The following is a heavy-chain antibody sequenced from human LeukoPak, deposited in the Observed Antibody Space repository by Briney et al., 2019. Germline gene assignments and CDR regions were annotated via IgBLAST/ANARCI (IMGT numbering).Heavy chain of an antibody. J-gene: IGHJ6*02. V-gene: IGHV3-30-3*01. CDR2: ILYDGSNK. CDR3: ARRGQYCSSTSCTGYYYGMDV. CDR1: GFTFSSYA. D-gene: IGHD2-2*01. Sequence: GRSLRLSCAASGFTFSSYAMHWGRQAPGKGLEWVAVILYDGSNKYYADSVKGRFTISRDNSKNTLYLQMNSLRAEDTAVYYCARRGQYCSSTSCTGYYYGMDVWGQGTTVTVSS.